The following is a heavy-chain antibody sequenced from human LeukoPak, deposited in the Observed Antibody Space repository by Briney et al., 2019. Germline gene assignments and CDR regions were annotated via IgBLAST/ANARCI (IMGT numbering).Heavy chain of an antibody. CDR1: GGSITDYY. CDR2: IKQDGSEK. J-gene: IGHJ4*02. D-gene: IGHD2-21*02. Sequence: ETLSLTCAVSGGSITDYYWNWIRQPPGKGLEWVANIKQDGSEKYYVDSVKGRFTISRDNAKNSLYLQMISLRVEDTAVYYCARDDFQGSDYWGQGTLVTVSS. V-gene: IGHV3-7*01. CDR3: ARDDFQGSDY.